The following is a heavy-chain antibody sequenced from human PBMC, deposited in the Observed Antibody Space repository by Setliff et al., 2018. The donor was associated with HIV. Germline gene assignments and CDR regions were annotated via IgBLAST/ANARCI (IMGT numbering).Heavy chain of an antibody. CDR1: GFTFSTYS. CDR3: AKDLEYCSGPMCYSYDALDV. Sequence: GGSLRLSCAASGFTFSTYSMNWVRQAPGKGLEWVSYISSSSSTIYYADSVKGRFTISRDNAKNSLYLQMNSLRAEDTAVYYCAKDLEYCSGPMCYSYDALDVWGQGTMVTVSS. J-gene: IGHJ3*01. D-gene: IGHD2-15*01. V-gene: IGHV3-48*01. CDR2: ISSSSSTI.